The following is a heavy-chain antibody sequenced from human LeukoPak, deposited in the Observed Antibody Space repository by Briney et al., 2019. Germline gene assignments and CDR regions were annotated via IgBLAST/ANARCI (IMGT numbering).Heavy chain of an antibody. D-gene: IGHD6-19*01. J-gene: IGHJ4*02. CDR2: IYYSGST. Sequence: SETLSLTCTVSGGSISSYYWSWIRQPPGKGLEWIGYIYYSGSTNYNPSLKSRVTISVDTYKNQFSLKLSSVTATDTAVYYCARGFGSGWYAYWGQGTLVTVSS. V-gene: IGHV4-59*01. CDR3: ARGFGSGWYAY. CDR1: GGSISSYY.